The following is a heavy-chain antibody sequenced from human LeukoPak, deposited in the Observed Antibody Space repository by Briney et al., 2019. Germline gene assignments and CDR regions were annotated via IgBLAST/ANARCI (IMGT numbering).Heavy chain of an antibody. D-gene: IGHD6-13*01. Sequence: ETLSLTCTVSGGSISSYYWSWIRQPPGKGLEWIGYIYYSGSTNYNPSLKSRVTISVDTSKNQFSLKLSSVTAADTAVYYCARRWGDSSSFSGWYFDLWGRGTLVSVP. V-gene: IGHV4-59*08. CDR1: GGSISSYY. CDR2: IYYSGST. CDR3: ARRWGDSSSFSGWYFDL. J-gene: IGHJ2*01.